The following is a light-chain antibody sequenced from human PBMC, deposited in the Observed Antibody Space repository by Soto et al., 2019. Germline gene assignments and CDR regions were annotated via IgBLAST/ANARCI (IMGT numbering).Light chain of an antibody. J-gene: IGKJ1*01. CDR1: QSVSSSY. CDR3: QQYRSSPPWT. V-gene: IGKV3-20*01. Sequence: EIVLTQSPGTLSLSPGDRATLSCRASQSVSSSYLAWYQQKPGQAPRLLIYAASSRATGIPDRFSGSGSGTDFTLTISRLEPEDFAVYYCQQYRSSPPWTFGQGTKVEIK. CDR2: AAS.